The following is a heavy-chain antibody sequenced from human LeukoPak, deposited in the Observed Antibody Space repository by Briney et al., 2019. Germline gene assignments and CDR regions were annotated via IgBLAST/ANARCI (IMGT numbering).Heavy chain of an antibody. V-gene: IGHV4-39*01. CDR3: GTADSYSNYPDY. CDR2: IYYSGST. Sequence: SETLSLTCTVSGGSISSSSYYWGWIRQPPGKGLEWIGSIYYSGSTYCNPSLKSRVTISVDTSKNQFSLKLSSVTAADTAVYYCGTADSYSNYPDYWGQGTLVTVSS. J-gene: IGHJ4*02. CDR1: GGSISSSSYY. D-gene: IGHD4-11*01.